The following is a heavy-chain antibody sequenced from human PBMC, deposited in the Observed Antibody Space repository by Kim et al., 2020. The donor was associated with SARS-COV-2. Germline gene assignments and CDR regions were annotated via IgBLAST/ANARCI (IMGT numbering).Heavy chain of an antibody. Sequence: SVKVSCKASGGTFSSYAISWVRQAPGQGLEWMGGIIPIFGTANYAQKFQGRVTITADESTSTAYMELSSLRSEDTAVYYCARPLRRAARQYYYYGMDVWGQGTTVTVSS. D-gene: IGHD6-6*01. CDR3: ARPLRRAARQYYYYGMDV. J-gene: IGHJ6*02. V-gene: IGHV1-69*13. CDR1: GGTFSSYA. CDR2: IIPIFGTA.